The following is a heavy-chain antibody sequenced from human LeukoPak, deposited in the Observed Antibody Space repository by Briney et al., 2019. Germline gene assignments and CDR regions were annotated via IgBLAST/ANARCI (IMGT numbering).Heavy chain of an antibody. CDR1: GYTFTNYG. V-gene: IGHV1-18*01. CDR2: ISAYNGNT. CDR3: ARDAAAGTQWFDP. D-gene: IGHD6-13*01. Sequence: ASVKVSCKASGYTFTNYGISWVRQAPGQGLEWMGWISAYNGNTNNAQKLQGRVTMTTDTSTSTAYMELRSLRSDDTAVYYCARDAAAGTQWFDPWGQGTLVTVSS. J-gene: IGHJ5*02.